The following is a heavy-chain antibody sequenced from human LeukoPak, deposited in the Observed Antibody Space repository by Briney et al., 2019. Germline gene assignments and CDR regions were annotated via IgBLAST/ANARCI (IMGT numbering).Heavy chain of an antibody. CDR1: GGSVSSNY. J-gene: IGHJ4*01. Sequence: SETLSLTCTVSGGSVSSNYWSWIRQPPGKGLEWIGYIYYSGTTTYNPSLESRFTISVDTSKNQFSLRLSSVTAADTAVYYCARIQSSSSPFDYWGHGTLVTVSS. CDR3: ARIQSSSSPFDY. V-gene: IGHV4-59*02. D-gene: IGHD2-2*01. CDR2: IYYSGTT.